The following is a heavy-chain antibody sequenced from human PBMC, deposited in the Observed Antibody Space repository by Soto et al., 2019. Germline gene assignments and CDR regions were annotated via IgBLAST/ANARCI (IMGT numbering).Heavy chain of an antibody. J-gene: IGHJ3*02. D-gene: IGHD6-13*01. CDR1: GGTFSSYA. CDR3: ARVGHYSSSWYDAFDI. V-gene: IGHV1-69*01. CDR2: IIPIFGTA. Sequence: QVQLVQSGAEVKKPGSSVKVSCKASGGTFSSYAISWVRQAPGQGLEWMGGIIPIFGTANYTQKFQGRVTITADESTSTAYMELSSLRSEDTAVYYCARVGHYSSSWYDAFDIWGQGTMVTVSS.